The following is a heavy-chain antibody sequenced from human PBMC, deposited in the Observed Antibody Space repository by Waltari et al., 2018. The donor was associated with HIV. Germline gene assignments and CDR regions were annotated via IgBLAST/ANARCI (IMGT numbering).Heavy chain of an antibody. J-gene: IGHJ6*02. V-gene: IGHV4-61*02. D-gene: IGHD3-22*01. Sequence: QVRLQESGPGLVKPSQTLSLTCPVSGGSISSSHYFWSWIRQPAGKGLEWIGRFYTSGNINYNPSLKSRATISTDTSKNQFSLKLTSVTAADTAVYYCARTSYYDTRGWGGMDVWGQGTTVTVSS. CDR1: GGSISSSHYF. CDR3: ARTSYYDTRGWGGMDV. CDR2: FYTSGNI.